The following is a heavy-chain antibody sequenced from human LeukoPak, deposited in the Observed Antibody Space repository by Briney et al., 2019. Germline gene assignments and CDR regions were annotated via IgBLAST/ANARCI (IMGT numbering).Heavy chain of an antibody. CDR1: GFTFSSYS. Sequence: PGGSLRLSCAASGFTFSSYSMNWVRQAPGKGLEWVSYISSSSSTIHYADSVKGRFTISRDNAKNSLYLQMNSLRAEDTAVYYCARKSPLSGWYFDYWGQGTLVTVSS. J-gene: IGHJ4*02. CDR3: ARKSPLSGWYFDY. D-gene: IGHD6-19*01. V-gene: IGHV3-48*01. CDR2: ISSSSSTI.